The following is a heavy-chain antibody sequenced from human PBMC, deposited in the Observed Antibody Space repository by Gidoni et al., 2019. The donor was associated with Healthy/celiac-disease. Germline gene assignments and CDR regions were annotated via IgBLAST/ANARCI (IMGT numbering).Heavy chain of an antibody. J-gene: IGHJ3*02. Sequence: EVQLVESGEGLVQPGGSLRLSCAASGFTLSSYAMHCVRQAPGKGLEYVSAISSEGGSTYYADLVKGRFTISRDNSKNTLYLQMGSLRAEDMAVYYCARSQGRYFDWLQPFDIWGQGTMVTVSS. CDR2: ISSEGGST. D-gene: IGHD3-9*01. CDR1: GFTLSSYA. V-gene: IGHV3-64*02. CDR3: ARSQGRYFDWLQPFDI.